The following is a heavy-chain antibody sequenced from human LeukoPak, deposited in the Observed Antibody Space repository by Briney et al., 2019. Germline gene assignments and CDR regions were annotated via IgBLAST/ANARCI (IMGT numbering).Heavy chain of an antibody. Sequence: ASVKVSCKASGYTFTGYYMHWVRQAPGQGLEWMGWINPNSGGTNYAQKFQGRVTMTRDTSISTAYMELSRLRSDDTAAYYCARHYYDSSGYYPALGYWGQGTLVTVSS. CDR1: GYTFTGYY. D-gene: IGHD3-22*01. CDR3: ARHYYDSSGYYPALGY. CDR2: INPNSGGT. V-gene: IGHV1-2*02. J-gene: IGHJ4*02.